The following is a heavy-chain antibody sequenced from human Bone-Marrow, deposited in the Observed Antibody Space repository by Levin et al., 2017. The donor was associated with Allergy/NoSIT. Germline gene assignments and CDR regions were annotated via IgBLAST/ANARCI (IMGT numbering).Heavy chain of an antibody. CDR3: ARGGNTAAGIWYFDL. CDR2: ISSSSSYT. Sequence: SCAASGFTFSDYYMSWIRQAPGKGLEWVSYISSSSSYTNYADSVKGRFTISRDNAKNSLYLQMNSLRAEDTAVYYCARGGNTAAGIWYFDLWGRGTLVTVSS. J-gene: IGHJ2*01. CDR1: GFTFSDYY. D-gene: IGHD6-13*01. V-gene: IGHV3-11*05.